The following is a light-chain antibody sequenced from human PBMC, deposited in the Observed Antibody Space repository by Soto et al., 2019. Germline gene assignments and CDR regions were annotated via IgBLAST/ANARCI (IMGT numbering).Light chain of an antibody. Sequence: DLQMTQSPSTLSASVGDRVTITCRASQNINIWLAWYQQKPGKAPKLLIYKASTLESGVPSRFSGSGSGTEFTLTISSLQPDDSATYYCQQYNGLPTWTFGHGTKVEMK. V-gene: IGKV1-5*03. J-gene: IGKJ1*01. CDR2: KAS. CDR3: QQYNGLPTWT. CDR1: QNINIW.